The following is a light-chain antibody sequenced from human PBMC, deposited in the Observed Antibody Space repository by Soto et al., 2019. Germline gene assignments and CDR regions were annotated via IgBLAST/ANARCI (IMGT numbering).Light chain of an antibody. CDR2: EVT. CDR1: SSYVGAYTY. V-gene: IGLV2-8*01. J-gene: IGLJ3*02. CDR3: TSYVGNDIWV. Sequence: SALTQPPSASGSTGQSVTISCTGTSSYVGAYTYVSWYQQYPGKAPKLMIYEVTKRPSGVPDRFSGSKSGNTASLTVSGLKAEYEADYYCTSYVGNDIWVFGGGTKLTVL.